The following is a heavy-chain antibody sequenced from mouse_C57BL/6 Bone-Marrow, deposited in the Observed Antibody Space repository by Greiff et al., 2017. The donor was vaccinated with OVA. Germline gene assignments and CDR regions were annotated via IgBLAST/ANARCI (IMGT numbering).Heavy chain of an antibody. D-gene: IGHD1-1*01. J-gene: IGHJ2*01. CDR2: IDPENGDT. CDR3: TTTTVVFDY. Sequence: EVKLMESGAELVRPGASVKLSCTASGFNIKDDYMHWVKQRPEQGLEWIGWIDPENGDTEYASKFQGKATITADTSSNTAYLQLSSLTSEDTAVYYCTTTTVVFDYWGQGTTLTVSS. CDR1: GFNIKDDY. V-gene: IGHV14-4*01.